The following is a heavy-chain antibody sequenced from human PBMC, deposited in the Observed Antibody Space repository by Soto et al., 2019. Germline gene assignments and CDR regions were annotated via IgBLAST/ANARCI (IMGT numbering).Heavy chain of an antibody. CDR3: ARRHLSIDAFDI. CDR2: IYYSGST. J-gene: IGHJ3*02. V-gene: IGHV4-39*01. CDR1: GGSISSSSYY. Sequence: SETLSLTCTVSGGSISSSSYYWGWIRQPPGKGLEWIGSIYYSGSTYYNPSLKSRVTISVDTSKNQFSLKLSSVTAADTAVYYCARRHLSIDAFDIWGQGTMVTVSS.